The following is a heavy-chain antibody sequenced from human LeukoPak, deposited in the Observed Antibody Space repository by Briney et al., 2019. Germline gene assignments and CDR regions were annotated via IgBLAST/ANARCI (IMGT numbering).Heavy chain of an antibody. V-gene: IGHV1-2*02. CDR2: INPNSGGT. Sequence: ASVKVSCKASGYTFTGYYMHWVRQAPGHGLEWMGWINPNSGGTNYAQKFQGRVTMTRDTSISTAYMELSRLRSDDTAVYYCARGDDILVPLRSWGQGTLVTVSS. CDR3: ARGDDILVPLRS. CDR1: GYTFTGYY. J-gene: IGHJ4*02. D-gene: IGHD3-9*01.